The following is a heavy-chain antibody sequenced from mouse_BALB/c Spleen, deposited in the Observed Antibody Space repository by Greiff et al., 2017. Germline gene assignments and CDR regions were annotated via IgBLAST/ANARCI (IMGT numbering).Heavy chain of an antibody. Sequence: VKLMESGAELARPGASVKLSCKASGYTFTSYWMQWVKQRPGQGLEWIGAIYPGDGDTRYTQKFKGKATLTADKSSSTAYMQLSSLASEDSAVYYCASGGPDYWGQGTTLTVSS. V-gene: IGHV1-87*01. CDR1: GYTFTSYW. J-gene: IGHJ2*01. CDR2: IYPGDGDT. CDR3: ASGGPDY.